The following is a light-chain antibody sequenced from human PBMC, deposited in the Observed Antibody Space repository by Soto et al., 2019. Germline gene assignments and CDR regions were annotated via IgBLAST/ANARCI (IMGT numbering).Light chain of an antibody. V-gene: IGKV1-39*01. CDR3: QQSYSTRYT. CDR1: QTISRY. J-gene: IGKJ2*01. CDR2: ATS. Sequence: DIQMTQSPSSLSASVGDRVTITCRASQTISRYLNWYQQKPGKAPKILMYATSNLQSGVPSRFSGGGSGTDFNLTISSLQPGDSATYYCQQSYSTRYTFGQGTKLEIK.